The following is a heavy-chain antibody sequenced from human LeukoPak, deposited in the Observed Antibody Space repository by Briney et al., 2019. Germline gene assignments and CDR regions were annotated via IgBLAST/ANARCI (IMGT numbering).Heavy chain of an antibody. CDR2: SYHNGGP. CDR3: AAHRAVAGSEYFHH. D-gene: IGHD6-19*01. CDR1: GASISGSIYY. Sequence: SETLSLTCTVSGASISGSIYYWAWIRQPPGKGLEWIGSSYHNGGPYYKSSLESRVTISVNTSKNQFSLKLTSMTAADTAFYYCAAHRAVAGSEYFHHWGQGTLVTVSS. V-gene: IGHV4-39*01. J-gene: IGHJ1*01.